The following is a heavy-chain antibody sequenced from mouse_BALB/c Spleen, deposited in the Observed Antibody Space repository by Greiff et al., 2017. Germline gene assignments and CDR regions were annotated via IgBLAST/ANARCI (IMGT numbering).Heavy chain of an antibody. V-gene: IGHV7-1*02. CDR1: GFTFSDFY. CDR3: ARDAPYYYGSSFYAMDY. CDR2: SRNKANDYTT. Sequence: EVQGVESGGGLVQPGGSLRLSCATSGFTFSDFYMEWVRQPPGKRLEWIAASRNKANDYTTEYSASVKGRFIVSRDTSQSILYLQMNALRAEDTAIYYCARDAPYYYGSSFYAMDYWGQGTSVTVSS. D-gene: IGHD1-1*01. J-gene: IGHJ4*01.